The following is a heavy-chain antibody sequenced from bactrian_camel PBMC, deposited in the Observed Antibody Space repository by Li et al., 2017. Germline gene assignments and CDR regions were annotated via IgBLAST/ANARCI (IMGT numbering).Heavy chain of an antibody. D-gene: IGHD6*01. Sequence: QVQLVESGGDSVQAGGSLRLSCAASGYTSRSTCVGWFRQAPGKECELVSTISSDGSTYYADSVKGRFTISQDNAKNTVYLQTNSLKPEDTAVYYCAADHGTSRSSCTVVAATQYWGQGTQVTVS. J-gene: IGHJ4*01. CDR2: ISSDGST. CDR3: AADHGTSRSSCTVVAATQY. CDR1: GYTSRSTC. V-gene: IGHV3S53*01.